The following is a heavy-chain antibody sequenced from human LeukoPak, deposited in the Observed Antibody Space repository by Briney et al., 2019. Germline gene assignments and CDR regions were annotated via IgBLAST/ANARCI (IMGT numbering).Heavy chain of an antibody. Sequence: SETLSLTCTVSGGSISSGDYYWSWIRQPPGKGLEWIGYIYYSGSTYYNPSLKSRVTISVDTSKNQFSLKLSSVTAADTAVYYCARANGAYKSFDNWGQGTRVTVSS. D-gene: IGHD4-17*01. CDR1: GGSISSGDYY. V-gene: IGHV4-30-4*02. J-gene: IGHJ4*02. CDR2: IYYSGST. CDR3: ARANGAYKSFDN.